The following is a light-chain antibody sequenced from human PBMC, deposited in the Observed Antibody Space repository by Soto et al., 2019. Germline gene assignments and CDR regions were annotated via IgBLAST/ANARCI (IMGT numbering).Light chain of an antibody. J-gene: IGLJ2*01. CDR3: SSYTSSSTVV. CDR2: DVS. V-gene: IGLV2-14*01. Sequence: QSALTQPASVSGSPGQSITISCTGTSSDVGGYNYVSWYQQYPGKAPKLMIYDVSNRPSGVSNRFSGSKSGNTASLTISGLQAEDETDSYCSSYTSSSTVVFGGGTKLTVL. CDR1: SSDVGGYNY.